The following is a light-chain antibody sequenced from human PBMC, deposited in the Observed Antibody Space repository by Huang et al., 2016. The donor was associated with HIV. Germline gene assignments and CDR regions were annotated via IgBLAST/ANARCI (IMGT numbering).Light chain of an antibody. CDR1: QSVSSY. CDR2: DAS. J-gene: IGKJ1*01. Sequence: EIVLTQSPATLSLSPGERATLSCRASQSVSSYLAWYQQKPGQAPRLLIYDASNRATGIPCRFSGSGSGTDFTLTISSLEPEDFAIYYCQQRSNWPPWTFGQGTKVEIK. CDR3: QQRSNWPPWT. V-gene: IGKV3-11*01.